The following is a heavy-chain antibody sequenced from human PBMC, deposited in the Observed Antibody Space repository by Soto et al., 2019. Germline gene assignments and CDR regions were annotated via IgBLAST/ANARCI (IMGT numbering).Heavy chain of an antibody. J-gene: IGHJ6*02. CDR1: GFTFSSYE. CDR3: ARDPMPWSGYYPPLVDYGMDV. V-gene: IGHV3-48*03. D-gene: IGHD3-3*01. Sequence: PGGSLRLSCAASGFTFSSYEMNWVRQAPGKGLEWVSYISSSGSTIYYADSVKGRFTISRDNAKNSLYLQMNSLRAEDTAVYYCARDPMPWSGYYPPLVDYGMDVWGQGTTVTVS. CDR2: ISSSGSTI.